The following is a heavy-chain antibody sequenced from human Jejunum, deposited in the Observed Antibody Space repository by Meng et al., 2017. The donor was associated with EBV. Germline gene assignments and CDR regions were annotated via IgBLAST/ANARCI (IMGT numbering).Heavy chain of an antibody. CDR3: AKLLKY. V-gene: IGHV3-23*01. Sequence: EVQSLESGGGLVQPWGSLRLSCAASGFTFSSYSMSWVRQAPGKGLEWVSTVSGSGGNTYYADSVKGRFTISRDISKNTLYLQMNSLTAEDTAIYYCAKLLKYWGQGTLVTVSS. J-gene: IGHJ4*02. CDR2: VSGSGGNT. CDR1: GFTFSSYS.